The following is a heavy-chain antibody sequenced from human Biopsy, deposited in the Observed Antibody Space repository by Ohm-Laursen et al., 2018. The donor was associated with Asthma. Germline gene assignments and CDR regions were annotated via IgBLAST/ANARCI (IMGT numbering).Heavy chain of an antibody. CDR3: ARAQDYYDSRGYYRSFDY. Sequence: TLSLTCTVSYGSITSGGYYWTWIRQHPGKGLEWIGFIYYSGSTYYNPSPKSRVSISIDTSKNQFSLKLSSVTVADTAVYYCARAQDYYDSRGYYRSFDYWGQGTLVTVSS. CDR2: IYYSGST. V-gene: IGHV4-31*03. J-gene: IGHJ4*02. CDR1: YGSITSGGYY. D-gene: IGHD3-22*01.